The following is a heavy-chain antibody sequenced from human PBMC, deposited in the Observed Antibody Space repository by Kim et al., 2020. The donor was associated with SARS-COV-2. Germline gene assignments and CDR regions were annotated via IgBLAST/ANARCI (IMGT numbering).Heavy chain of an antibody. V-gene: IGHV1-8*01. D-gene: IGHD3-22*01. CDR2: MNPNSGNT. J-gene: IGHJ5*02. Sequence: ASVKVSCKASGYTFTSYDINWVRQATGQGLEWMGWMNPNSGNTGYAQKFQGRVTMTRNTSISTAYMELSSLRSEDTAVYYCARGLRMITMIVVVTRHNWFDPWGQGTLVTVSS. CDR1: GYTFTSYD. CDR3: ARGLRMITMIVVVTRHNWFDP.